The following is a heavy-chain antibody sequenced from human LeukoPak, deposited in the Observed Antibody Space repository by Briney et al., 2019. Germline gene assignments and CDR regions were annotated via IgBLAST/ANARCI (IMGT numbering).Heavy chain of an antibody. CDR2: IKQDGSEK. CDR3: ARTIWEAPILWFGHTQPYYYYYMDV. J-gene: IGHJ6*03. V-gene: IGHV3-7*03. Sequence: GGSLRLSCAASTFTFSSYWMSWVRQSPGKGLEWVANIKQDGSEKNYADSLKGRFTISRDNAKNSLYLQMNSLRAEDTAVYYCARTIWEAPILWFGHTQPYYYYYMDVWGKGTTVTISS. D-gene: IGHD3-10*01. CDR1: TFTFSSYW.